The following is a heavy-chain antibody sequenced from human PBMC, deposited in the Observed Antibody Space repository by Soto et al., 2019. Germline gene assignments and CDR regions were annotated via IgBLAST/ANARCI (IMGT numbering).Heavy chain of an antibody. D-gene: IGHD6-19*01. V-gene: IGHV1-46*03. Sequence: ASVKVSCKASGYTLTSYYRHWVRQAPGQGLEWMGIINPSGGSTSYAQKFQGRVTMTRDTSTSTVYMELSSLRSEDTAVYYCARDVAQYSSGWFYYMDVWGKGTTVTVSS. CDR1: GYTLTSYY. J-gene: IGHJ6*03. CDR3: ARDVAQYSSGWFYYMDV. CDR2: INPSGGST.